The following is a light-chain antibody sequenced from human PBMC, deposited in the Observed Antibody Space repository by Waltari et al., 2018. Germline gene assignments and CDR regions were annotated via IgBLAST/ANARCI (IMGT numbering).Light chain of an antibody. Sequence: QSVLTPPSSLSASPGTSVSLTCTLRSAITVDTSRIYLSHQKPGSPPQYRLRYRSDSDKHQDYRVPRRFSGSKDASANAGILLISGLQSEDEADYYCMIWHINAVVFGGGTTLTVL. CDR2: YRSDSDK. V-gene: IGLV5-45*03. CDR1: SAITVDTSR. CDR3: MIWHINAVV. J-gene: IGLJ2*01.